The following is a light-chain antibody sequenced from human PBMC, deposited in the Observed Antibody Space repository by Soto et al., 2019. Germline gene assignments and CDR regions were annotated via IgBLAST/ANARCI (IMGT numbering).Light chain of an antibody. J-gene: IGKJ1*01. Sequence: EIVMTQSPATLSVSPGERATLSCRASQSVSSNLAWYQQKPGQAPRLLIYGASTRATGIPARFSGSGSGTEFTLTISSLKSEDFALYYCQQYNNWPPLTFGQGTKVEIK. CDR3: QQYNNWPPLT. V-gene: IGKV3-15*01. CDR1: QSVSSN. CDR2: GAS.